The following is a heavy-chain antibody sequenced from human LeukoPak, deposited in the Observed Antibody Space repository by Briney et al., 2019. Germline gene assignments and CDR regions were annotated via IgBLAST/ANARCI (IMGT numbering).Heavy chain of an antibody. CDR3: VRGYYAGRGHHFEY. Sequence: GRSLRLSCAASGFTFSSYARHWVRQAPGKGLEWVTVIWSDGSNKYYADSVKGRFTISRDNSKNTLYLQMNSLRAEDTAVYYCVRGYYAGRGHHFEYWGQGTLVTVSS. J-gene: IGHJ4*02. CDR2: IWSDGSNK. D-gene: IGHD3-22*01. V-gene: IGHV3-33*08. CDR1: GFTFSSYA.